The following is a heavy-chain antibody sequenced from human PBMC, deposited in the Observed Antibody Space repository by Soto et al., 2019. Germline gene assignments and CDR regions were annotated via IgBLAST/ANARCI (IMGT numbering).Heavy chain of an antibody. CDR2: IYYSGST. Sequence: SETLSLTCTVSGGSISSYYWSWIRQPPGKGLEWIGYIYYSGSTNYNPSLKSRVTISVDTSKNQFSLKLSSVTAADTAVYYCARERTRVPLDLGGRGTLVTVSS. V-gene: IGHV4-59*01. CDR3: ARERTRVPLDL. D-gene: IGHD1-7*01. J-gene: IGHJ2*01. CDR1: GGSISSYY.